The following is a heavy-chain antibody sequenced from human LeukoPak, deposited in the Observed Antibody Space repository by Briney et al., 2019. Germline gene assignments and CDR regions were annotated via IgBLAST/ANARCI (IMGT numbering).Heavy chain of an antibody. CDR1: GFTFSSYS. J-gene: IGHJ4*02. D-gene: IGHD2-2*02. Sequence: PGGSLRLSCAASGFTFSSYSMNWVRQAPGKGLEWVSYISSSSSTIYYADSVKGRFTISRDNAKNSLYLQMNSLRAEDTAVYYCAKDRGYCSSTSCYTESYYFDYWGQGTLVTVSS. CDR3: AKDRGYCSSTSCYTESYYFDY. CDR2: ISSSSSTI. V-gene: IGHV3-48*04.